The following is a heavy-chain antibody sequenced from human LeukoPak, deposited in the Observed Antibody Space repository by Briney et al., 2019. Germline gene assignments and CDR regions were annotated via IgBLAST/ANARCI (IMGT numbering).Heavy chain of an antibody. V-gene: IGHV1-46*01. Sequence: GASVKVSCKASGYTFTSYYMHWVRQAPGQGLEWMGIINPSGGSTSYAQKFQGRVTMTRDMSTSTVYMELSSLRSEDTAVYYCARDLDGIVVGATTLLHRPPAFDIWGQGTMVTVSS. CDR1: GYTFTSYY. D-gene: IGHD1-26*01. CDR2: INPSGGST. CDR3: ARDLDGIVVGATTLLHRPPAFDI. J-gene: IGHJ3*02.